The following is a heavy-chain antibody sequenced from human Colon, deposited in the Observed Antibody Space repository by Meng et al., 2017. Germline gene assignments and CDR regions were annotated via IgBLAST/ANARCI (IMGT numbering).Heavy chain of an antibody. CDR2: IHSSAGT. CDR1: GFSVRSDC. D-gene: IGHD3-3*01. V-gene: IGHV3-66*02. Sequence: GGSWRCLGQPGGSLCLDWSVSGFSVRSDCMIWVRQAPGKGLEWVSMIHSSAGTFFADSVKGRFTVSTDNSKNTLYLQMNSLRIEDTAVYHCANRFVWGLGTLVTVSS. J-gene: IGHJ4*02. CDR3: ANRFV.